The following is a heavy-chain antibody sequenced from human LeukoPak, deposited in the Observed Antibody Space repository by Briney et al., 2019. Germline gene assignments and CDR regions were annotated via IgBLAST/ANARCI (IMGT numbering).Heavy chain of an antibody. CDR3: ASLLGYCSSTSCAYGMDV. J-gene: IGHJ6*02. Sequence: GASMKVSCKASGGTFSSDTISWVRQAPGQGLEWMGRIIPILGIANYAQKFQGRVTITADKSTSTAYMELSSLRSEVTAVYYCASLLGYCSSTSCAYGMDVWGQGTTVTVSS. V-gene: IGHV1-69*02. CDR1: GGTFSSDT. D-gene: IGHD2-2*01. CDR2: IIPILGIA.